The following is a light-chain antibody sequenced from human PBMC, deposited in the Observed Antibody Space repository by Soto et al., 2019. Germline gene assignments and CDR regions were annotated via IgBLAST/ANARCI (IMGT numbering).Light chain of an antibody. CDR3: QVWNNSLDPSYV. CDR2: DDS. Sequence: SYELTQPPSVSVAPGQTATITGGGNNIGSKSVHWYQQPPGHAPLLVVFDDSHRTSGLPERLSGSNSGTTATMTSSRVEAGDEADYYCQVWNNSLDPSYVFGAGTRSPS. J-gene: IGLJ1*01. CDR1: NIGSKS. V-gene: IGLV3-21*02.